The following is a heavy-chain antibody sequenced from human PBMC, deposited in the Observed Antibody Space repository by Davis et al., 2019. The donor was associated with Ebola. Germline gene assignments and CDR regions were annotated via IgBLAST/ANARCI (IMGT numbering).Heavy chain of an antibody. CDR3: ASQGGDYVSYYGMDV. CDR1: GDFISSSSFY. Sequence: MPSETLSLTCTVSGDFISSSSFYWAWIRQPPGKGLEWIGEIYHSGSTNYNPSLKSRVTISVDKSKNQFSLKLSSVTAADTAVYFCASQGGDYVSYYGMDVWGQGTTVTVSS. J-gene: IGHJ6*02. CDR2: IYHSGST. D-gene: IGHD2-21*02. V-gene: IGHV4-39*07.